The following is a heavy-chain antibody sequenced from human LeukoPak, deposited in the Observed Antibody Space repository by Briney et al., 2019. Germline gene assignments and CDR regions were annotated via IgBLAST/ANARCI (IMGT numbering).Heavy chain of an antibody. V-gene: IGHV3-30*02. Sequence: SGGSLRLSCAASGFTFSSYGMHWVRQAPGKGLEWVAFIRYDGSNKYYADSVKGRFTISRDNSKNTLYLQMNSLRAEDTAVYYCAKDPGRYFDWLSNSPPMGFDPWGLGTLVTVSS. D-gene: IGHD3-9*01. CDR3: AKDPGRYFDWLSNSPPMGFDP. CDR1: GFTFSSYG. CDR2: IRYDGSNK. J-gene: IGHJ5*02.